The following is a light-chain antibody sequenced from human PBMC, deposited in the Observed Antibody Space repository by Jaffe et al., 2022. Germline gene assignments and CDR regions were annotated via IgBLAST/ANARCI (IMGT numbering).Light chain of an antibody. Sequence: DIQMTQSPSTLSASVGDRVTITCRASQSISSWLAWYQQKPGKAPKLLMYKASSLESGVPSRFSGSGSGTEFTLTISSLQPDDFATYYCQQYYSYSWTFGQGTKVEIQ. V-gene: IGKV1-5*03. CDR3: QQYYSYSWT. J-gene: IGKJ1*01. CDR1: QSISSW. CDR2: KAS.